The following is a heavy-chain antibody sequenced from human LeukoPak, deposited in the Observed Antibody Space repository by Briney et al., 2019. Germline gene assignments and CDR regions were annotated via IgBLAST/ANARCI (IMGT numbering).Heavy chain of an antibody. CDR2: MNPNSGNT. CDR3: ARDGYCSGGSCYSSWFDP. V-gene: IGHV1-8*01. D-gene: IGHD2-15*01. Sequence: GASVKVSCKASGYTFTSYDINWVRQATGQGLEWMGWMNPNSGNTGYAQKFQGRVTMTRNTSISTAYMELSSLRSEDTAVYYCARDGYCSGGSCYSSWFDPWGQETLVTVS. J-gene: IGHJ5*02. CDR1: GYTFTSYD.